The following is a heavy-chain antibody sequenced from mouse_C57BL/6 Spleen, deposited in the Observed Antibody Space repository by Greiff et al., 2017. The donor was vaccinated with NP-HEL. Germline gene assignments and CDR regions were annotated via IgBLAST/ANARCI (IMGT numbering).Heavy chain of an antibody. J-gene: IGHJ2*01. CDR1: GFTFSSYT. CDR2: ISGGGGNT. Sequence: EVMLVESGGGLVKPGGSLKLSCAASGFTFSSYTMSWVRQTPEKRLEWVATISGGGGNTYYPDSVKGRFTISRDNAKNTLYLQMSSLRSEDTALYYCARQGYYYGSSGYFDYWGQGTTLTVSS. D-gene: IGHD1-1*01. V-gene: IGHV5-9*01. CDR3: ARQGYYYGSSGYFDY.